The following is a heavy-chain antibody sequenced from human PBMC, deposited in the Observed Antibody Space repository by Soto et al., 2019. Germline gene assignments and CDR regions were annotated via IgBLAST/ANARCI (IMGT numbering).Heavy chain of an antibody. V-gene: IGHV3-30*18. CDR3: AKGHSSSWDLGY. J-gene: IGHJ4*02. CDR2: ISYDGSNK. D-gene: IGHD6-13*01. CDR1: GFTFSSYG. Sequence: QVQLVECGGGVVQPGRSLRLSCAASGFTFSSYGMHWVRQAPGKGLEWVAVISYDGSNKYYADSVKGRFTISRDNSKNTLYLQMNSLRAEDTAVYYCAKGHSSSWDLGYWGQGTLVTVSS.